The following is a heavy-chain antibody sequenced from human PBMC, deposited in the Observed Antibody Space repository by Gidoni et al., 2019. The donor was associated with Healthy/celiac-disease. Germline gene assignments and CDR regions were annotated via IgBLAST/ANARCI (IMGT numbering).Heavy chain of an antibody. CDR3: ARETPYYYESSGTHWFDP. CDR1: GFPFDDSG. V-gene: IGHV3-20*01. D-gene: IGHD3-22*01. CDR2: INWNGGST. Sequence: EVQLVESGGGVVRPGGSLRLSCAASGFPFDDSGRSWVRQAPGKGLEWVSGINWNGGSTGYADSVKGRFTISRDNAKNSLYLQMNSLRAEDTALYHCARETPYYYESSGTHWFDPWGQGTLVTVSS. J-gene: IGHJ5*02.